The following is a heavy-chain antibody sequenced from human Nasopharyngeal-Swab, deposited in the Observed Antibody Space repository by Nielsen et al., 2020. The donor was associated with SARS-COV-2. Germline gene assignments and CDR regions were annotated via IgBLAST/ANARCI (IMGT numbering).Heavy chain of an antibody. Sequence: WVRQAPGQGLEWMGIINPTDGSTSYAQKFEGRVTMTRVTSTSTVYMELNSLRSDDTAVYYCARVGTTGTTAFDYWGQGTLVTVSS. D-gene: IGHD1-1*01. CDR2: INPTDGST. J-gene: IGHJ4*02. CDR3: ARVGTTGTTAFDY. V-gene: IGHV1-46*01.